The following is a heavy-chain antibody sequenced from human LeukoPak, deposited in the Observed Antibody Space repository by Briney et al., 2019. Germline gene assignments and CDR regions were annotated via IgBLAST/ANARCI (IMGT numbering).Heavy chain of an antibody. J-gene: IGHJ6*03. CDR2: IYYSGST. CDR1: GGSISSYY. V-gene: IGHV4-59*08. Sequence: KPSETLSLTCTVSGGSISSYYWSWIRQSPGKGLEWIGYIYYSGSTNYNPSLKSRVTISVDTSKNQFSLKLSSVTAADTAVYYCARRVDDFAPYYYYYMDVWGKGTTVPVSS. D-gene: IGHD5/OR15-5a*01. CDR3: ARRVDDFAPYYYYYMDV.